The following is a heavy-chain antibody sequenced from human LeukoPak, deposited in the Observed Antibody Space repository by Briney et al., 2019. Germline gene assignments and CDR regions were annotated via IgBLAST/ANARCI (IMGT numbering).Heavy chain of an antibody. CDR1: GFTFSRSN. V-gene: IGHV3-21*01. D-gene: IGHD2-21*02. J-gene: IGHJ4*02. CDR3: AKDTTIVVVTAILDY. CDR2: ITTSSSYI. Sequence: PGGSLRLSCAASGFTFSRSNMNWVRQAPGKGLEWVSSITTSSSYIYYADSVKGRFTISRDNAKNSLYLQMDSLRGEDTAVYYCAKDTTIVVVTAILDYWGQGTLVTVSS.